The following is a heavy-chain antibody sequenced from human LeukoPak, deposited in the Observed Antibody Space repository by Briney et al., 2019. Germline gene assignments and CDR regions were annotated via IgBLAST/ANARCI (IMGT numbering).Heavy chain of an antibody. CDR1: GGTFSSYA. J-gene: IGHJ5*02. CDR2: IIPIFGTA. Sequence: SVKVSCKASGGTFSSYAISWVRQAPGQGLEWMGGIIPIFGTANYAQKFQGRVTITTDESTSTAYMELSSLRSDDTAVYYCARGNEDWFDPWGQGTLVTVSS. D-gene: IGHD1-1*01. CDR3: ARGNEDWFDP. V-gene: IGHV1-69*05.